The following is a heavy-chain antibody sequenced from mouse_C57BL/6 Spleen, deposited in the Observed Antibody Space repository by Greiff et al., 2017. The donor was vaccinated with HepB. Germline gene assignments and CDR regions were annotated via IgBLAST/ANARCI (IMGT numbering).Heavy chain of an antibody. CDR1: GYTFTSYW. D-gene: IGHD2-2*01. V-gene: IGHV1-52*01. J-gene: IGHJ4*01. CDR2: IDPSDSET. Sequence: VQLQQPGAELVRPGSSVKLSCKASGYTFTSYWMHWVKQRPIQGLEWIGNIDPSDSETHYNQKFKDKATLTVDKSSSTAYMQLSSLTSEDSAVYYCARHGYPYYYAMDYWGQGTSVTVSS. CDR3: ARHGYPYYYAMDY.